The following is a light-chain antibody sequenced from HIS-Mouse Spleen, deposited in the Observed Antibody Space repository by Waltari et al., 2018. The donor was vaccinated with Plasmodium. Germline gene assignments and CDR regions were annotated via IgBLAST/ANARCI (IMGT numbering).Light chain of an antibody. V-gene: IGLV1-47*01. CDR3: AAWDDSLSGWV. Sequence: QSVLTQPPSASGTPGQRVTISCSGSSSNLGSNYVYWYQQLPGTAPKRLIYRNNQRPPGVPDRFSGSKSGTSASLAISGLRSEDEADYYCAAWDDSLSGWVFGGGTKLTVL. CDR1: SSNLGSNY. J-gene: IGLJ3*02. CDR2: RNN.